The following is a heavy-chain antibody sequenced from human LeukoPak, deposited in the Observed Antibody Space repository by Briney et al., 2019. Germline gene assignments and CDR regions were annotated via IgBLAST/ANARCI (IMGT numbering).Heavy chain of an antibody. D-gene: IGHD2-2*02. Sequence: SETLSLTCAVYGGSFGGYYWSWIRQPPGKGLEWIGEINHSGSTNYNPSLKSRVTISVDTSKNQFSLKLSSVTAADTAVYYCARGYCSSTSCYRSLWFDPWGQGTLVTVSS. J-gene: IGHJ5*02. CDR2: INHSGST. CDR1: GGSFGGYY. V-gene: IGHV4-34*01. CDR3: ARGYCSSTSCYRSLWFDP.